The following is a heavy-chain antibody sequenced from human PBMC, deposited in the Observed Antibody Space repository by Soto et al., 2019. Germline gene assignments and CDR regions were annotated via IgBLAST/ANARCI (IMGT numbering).Heavy chain of an antibody. Sequence: PSETLSLTCTVSGGSISSYYWSWIRQPPGKGLEWIWYIYYSGSTNYNPSLKSRVTISVDTSKNQFSLKLSSVTAADTAVYYCARGGGSGSYWSPYFDYWGQGTLVTVSS. CDR3: ARGGGSGSYWSPYFDY. J-gene: IGHJ4*02. V-gene: IGHV4-59*01. D-gene: IGHD3-10*01. CDR1: GGSISSYY. CDR2: IYYSGST.